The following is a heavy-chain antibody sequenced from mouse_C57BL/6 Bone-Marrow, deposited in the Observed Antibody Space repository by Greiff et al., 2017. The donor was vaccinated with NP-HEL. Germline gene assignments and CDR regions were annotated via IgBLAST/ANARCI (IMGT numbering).Heavy chain of an antibody. V-gene: IGHV4-1*01. CDR2: INPDSSTI. D-gene: IGHD2-5*01. CDR1: GIDFSRYW. Sequence: EVKVIESGGGLVQPGGSLKLSCAASGIDFSRYWMSWVRRAPGKGLEWIGEINPDSSTINYAPSLKDKFIISRDNAKNTLYLQMSKVRSEDTALYYCARPALTYYSNFHWYFDVWGTGTTVTVSS. J-gene: IGHJ1*03. CDR3: ARPALTYYSNFHWYFDV.